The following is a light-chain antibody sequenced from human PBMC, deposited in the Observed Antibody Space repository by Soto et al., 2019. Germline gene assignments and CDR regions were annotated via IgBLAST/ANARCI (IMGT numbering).Light chain of an antibody. J-gene: IGLJ1*01. V-gene: IGLV2-11*01. CDR3: CSYAGSYTFV. CDR1: SSDVGGYSY. Sequence: QSALTQPRSVSGSPGQSVTISCSGTSSDVGGYSYVSWYQQRPGKAPKLMIYDVITRPSGVPDRFSGSKSGNTASLTISGLHAEDEADYFCCSYAGSYTFVFGTGTKLTVL. CDR2: DVI.